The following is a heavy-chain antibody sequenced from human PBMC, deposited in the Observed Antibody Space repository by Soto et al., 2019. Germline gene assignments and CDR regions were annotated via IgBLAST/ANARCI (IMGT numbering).Heavy chain of an antibody. D-gene: IGHD3-10*01. Sequence: EVQLVESGGGLVQPGRSLRLSCAASGFTFDDYVMYWVRQAPGKGLEWVSGISWNSGSIDYADSVKGRFTISRDNAKNSLYLQMNSLRTEDTALHYCAKAGLKNYFGSGSYYGYYYYYYYMDVWGKGTTVTVSS. CDR1: GFTFDDYV. V-gene: IGHV3-9*01. J-gene: IGHJ6*03. CDR3: AKAGLKNYFGSGSYYGYYYYYYYMDV. CDR2: ISWNSGSI.